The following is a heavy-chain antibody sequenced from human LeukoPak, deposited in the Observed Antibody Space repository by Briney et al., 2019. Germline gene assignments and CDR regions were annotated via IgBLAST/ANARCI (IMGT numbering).Heavy chain of an antibody. CDR2: INGDGSST. D-gene: IGHD2-15*01. V-gene: IGHV3-74*01. Sequence: PGGSLRLSCAASGFTFSSYYIHWVRQAPGKGLEWVSRINGDGSSTWYADSVKGRFTISRDNAKNTVYLQMNSLRVEDTAVYSCARGLYCSGINCYNGMDVWGKGTTVTVSS. CDR1: GFTFSSYY. J-gene: IGHJ6*04. CDR3: ARGLYCSGINCYNGMDV.